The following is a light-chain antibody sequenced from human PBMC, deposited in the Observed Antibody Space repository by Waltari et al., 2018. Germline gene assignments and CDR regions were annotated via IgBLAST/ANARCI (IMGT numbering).Light chain of an antibody. CDR1: SSDVGGYNL. Sequence: QSALTQPASVSGSPGQSITISCTGTSSDVGGYNLVSWYQQHPGKAPILMIYDVRNRPAGVSKRFSGSKSGNTASLTISGLQAEDEADYYCSSYTSSRTRVFGTGTKVTVL. CDR3: SSYTSSRTRV. V-gene: IGLV2-14*03. J-gene: IGLJ1*01. CDR2: DVR.